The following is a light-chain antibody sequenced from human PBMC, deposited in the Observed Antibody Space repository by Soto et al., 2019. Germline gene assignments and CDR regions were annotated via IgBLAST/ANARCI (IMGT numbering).Light chain of an antibody. Sequence: QSALTQPASVSGSPGQSITISCTGINSDIDNYISVSWYQQHPGKAPKLMIYDVSNRPSGVSDLFSGSKSGHTASLTISGLQAEDEADYYCSSYTTSIVVFGGGTKLTVL. CDR2: DVS. CDR1: NSDIDNYIS. CDR3: SSYTTSIVV. V-gene: IGLV2-14*03. J-gene: IGLJ2*01.